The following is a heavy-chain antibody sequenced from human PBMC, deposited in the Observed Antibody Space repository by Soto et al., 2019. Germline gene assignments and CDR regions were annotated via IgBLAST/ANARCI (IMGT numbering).Heavy chain of an antibody. CDR2: ISWNSGSI. V-gene: IGHV3-9*01. D-gene: IGHD2-15*01. CDR1: GFTFDDYA. CDR3: AKEPKLLPGFFWFDP. Sequence: EVQLVESGGGLVQPGRSLRLSCAASGFTFDDYAMHWVRQAPGKGLEWVSGISWNSGSIGYADSVKGRFTISRDNAKNSLYLQMNSLRAEDTALYYCAKEPKLLPGFFWFDPWGQGTLVTVSS. J-gene: IGHJ5*02.